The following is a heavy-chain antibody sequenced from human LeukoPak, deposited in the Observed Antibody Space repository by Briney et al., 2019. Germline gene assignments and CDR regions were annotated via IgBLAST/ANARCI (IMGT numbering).Heavy chain of an antibody. Sequence: GGSLRLSCAASGFTFSSYWMHWVRQAPGKGLVWVSRINSDGSSPSYADSVKGRFTISRDNAKNTLYLQMNSLRTEDTAVYYCARDDYGGSSRALDYWGQGTLVTVSS. D-gene: IGHD4/OR15-4a*01. V-gene: IGHV3-74*01. CDR3: ARDDYGGSSRALDY. CDR2: INSDGSSP. CDR1: GFTFSSYW. J-gene: IGHJ4*02.